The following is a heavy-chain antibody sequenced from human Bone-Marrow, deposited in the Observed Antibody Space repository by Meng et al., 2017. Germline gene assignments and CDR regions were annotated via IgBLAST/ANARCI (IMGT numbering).Heavy chain of an antibody. CDR3: ARGLRAARPLLFGY. CDR2: INHSGST. Sequence: QVQQQRWGAGCLKPSETLSLTCAVYGGSFSGYYWSWIRQTPGKGLEWIGEINHSGSTNYNPSLKSRVTISVDTSKNQFSLKLSSVTAADTAVYYCARGLRAARPLLFGYWGQGTLVTVSS. D-gene: IGHD6-6*01. J-gene: IGHJ4*02. V-gene: IGHV4-34*01. CDR1: GGSFSGYY.